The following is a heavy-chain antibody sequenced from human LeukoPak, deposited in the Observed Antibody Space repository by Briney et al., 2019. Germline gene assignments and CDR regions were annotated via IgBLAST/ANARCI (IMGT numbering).Heavy chain of an antibody. CDR3: ARDPYSGNYGNDYYYYMDV. Sequence: GGSLRLSCAASGFTFSSYAMHWVRQAPGKAMEWVSSITSSGTYIFYADSVKGRFTISRDNAKNSLYLQMDSLGPEDTAVYYCARDPYSGNYGNDYYYYMDVWGKGTTVTISS. D-gene: IGHD1-26*01. V-gene: IGHV3-21*01. CDR2: ITSSGTYI. J-gene: IGHJ6*03. CDR1: GFTFSSYA.